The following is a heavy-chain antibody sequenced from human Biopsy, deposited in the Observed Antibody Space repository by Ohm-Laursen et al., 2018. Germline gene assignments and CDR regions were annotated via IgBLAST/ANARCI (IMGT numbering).Heavy chain of an antibody. CDR2: MWSDGINK. Sequence: SLRLSCAASGFAFSYYGLHWVRQAPGKGLQWVAVMWSDGINKNYADSVKGRFTIYRDNSKNTLYLQMNSLRAEDTAVYYCARDGAAGYGLDVWGQGTTVTVSS. D-gene: IGHD6-25*01. J-gene: IGHJ6*02. CDR1: GFAFSYYG. CDR3: ARDGAAGYGLDV. V-gene: IGHV3-33*08.